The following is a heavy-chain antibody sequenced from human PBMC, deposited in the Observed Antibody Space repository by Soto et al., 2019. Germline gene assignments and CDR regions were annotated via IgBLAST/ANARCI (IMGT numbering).Heavy chain of an antibody. Sequence: SETLSLTCTVSGGSISSYYWSWIRQPPGKGLEWIGYIYYSGSTNYNPSLKSRVTISVDTSKNQFSLKLSSVTAADTAVYYCARDLQADPGFDPWGQGTLVTVSS. J-gene: IGHJ5*02. CDR2: IYYSGST. V-gene: IGHV4-59*01. D-gene: IGHD6-13*01. CDR1: GGSISSYY. CDR3: ARDLQADPGFDP.